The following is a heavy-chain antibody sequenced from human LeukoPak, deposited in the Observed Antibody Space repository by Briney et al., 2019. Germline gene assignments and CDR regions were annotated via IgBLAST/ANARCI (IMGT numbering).Heavy chain of an antibody. CDR2: INWNGGST. V-gene: IGHV3-20*04. CDR3: ARRGIAVAGNDY. J-gene: IGHJ4*02. D-gene: IGHD6-19*01. Sequence: GGSLRPSCAASGFTFDDYGMSWVRQAPGKGLEWVSGINWNGGSTGYADSVKGRFTISRDNAKNSLYLQMNSLRAEDTALYYCARRGIAVAGNDYWGQGTLVTVSS. CDR1: GFTFDDYG.